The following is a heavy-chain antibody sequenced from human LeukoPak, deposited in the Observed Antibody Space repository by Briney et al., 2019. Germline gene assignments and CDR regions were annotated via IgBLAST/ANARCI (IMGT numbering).Heavy chain of an antibody. CDR2: IFYSGST. J-gene: IGHJ6*03. CDR1: GASISSGGYS. V-gene: IGHV4-30-4*07. D-gene: IGHD3-22*01. Sequence: SETLSLTCAVSGASISSGGYSWNWIRQSPGKGLEWIGYIFYSGSTYFNPSLKSRLAMSVDTSKNQFSLKLSSVTAADTAVYYCARDPSGYYDSSGWRYYYYMDVWGKGTTVTVSS. CDR3: ARDPSGYYDSSGWRYYYYMDV.